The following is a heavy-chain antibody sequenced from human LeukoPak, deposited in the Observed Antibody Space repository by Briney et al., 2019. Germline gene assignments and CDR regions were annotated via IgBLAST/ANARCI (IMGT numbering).Heavy chain of an antibody. CDR2: IYTSGST. J-gene: IGHJ3*02. D-gene: IGHD3-3*01. Sequence: SETLSLTCTVSGGSISSYYWSWIRQPAGKGLEWIGRIYTSGSTNYNPSLKSRVTMSVDTSKNQFSLKLSSVTAADTAVYYCASNYYDFWSGYYDAFDIWGQGTMVTVSS. V-gene: IGHV4-4*07. CDR1: GGSISSYY. CDR3: ASNYYDFWSGYYDAFDI.